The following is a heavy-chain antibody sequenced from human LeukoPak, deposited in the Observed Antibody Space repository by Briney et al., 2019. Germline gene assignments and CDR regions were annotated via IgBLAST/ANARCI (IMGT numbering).Heavy chain of an antibody. D-gene: IGHD3-22*01. Sequence: GGSLRLSCADSGFTFSSYAMHWVRQAPGKGLEWVAVISYDGSNKYYADSVEGRFTISRDNAKNSLYLQMNSLRAEDTAVYYCARDYYDSSGYSPNFDYWGQGTLVTVSS. J-gene: IGHJ4*02. CDR3: ARDYYDSSGYSPNFDY. CDR2: ISYDGSNK. V-gene: IGHV3-30-3*01. CDR1: GFTFSSYA.